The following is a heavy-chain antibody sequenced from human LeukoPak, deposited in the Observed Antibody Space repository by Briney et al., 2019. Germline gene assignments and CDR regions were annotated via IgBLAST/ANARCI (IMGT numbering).Heavy chain of an antibody. Sequence: GASVKVSCKASGYTFTSYAMNWVRQAPGQGLEWMGWINTNTGNPTYAQGFTGRFVFSLDTSVSTAYLQISSLKAEDTAVYYCARAPITIFGVVIKLYGMDVWGQGTTVTVSS. V-gene: IGHV7-4-1*02. CDR3: ARAPITIFGVVIKLYGMDV. D-gene: IGHD3-3*01. J-gene: IGHJ6*02. CDR2: INTNTGNP. CDR1: GYTFTSYA.